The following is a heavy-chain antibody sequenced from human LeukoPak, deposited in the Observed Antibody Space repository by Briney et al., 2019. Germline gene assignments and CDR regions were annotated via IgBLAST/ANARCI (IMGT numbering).Heavy chain of an antibody. CDR2: ISYDGSNK. CDR3: ARDRAQRGYSYGFDY. J-gene: IGHJ4*02. V-gene: IGHV3-30-3*01. Sequence: GRSLRLSCAASGFTFSSYAMHWVRQAPGKGLEWVAVISYDGSNKYYADSVKGRFTISRDNSKNTLYLQMNSLRAEDTAVYYCARDRAQRGYSYGFDYWGQGTLVTVSS. CDR1: GFTFSSYA. D-gene: IGHD5-18*01.